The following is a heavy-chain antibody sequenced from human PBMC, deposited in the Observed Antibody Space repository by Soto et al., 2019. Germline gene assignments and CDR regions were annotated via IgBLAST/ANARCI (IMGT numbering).Heavy chain of an antibody. CDR3: APVQAASSYYNTDV. D-gene: IGHD2-15*01. CDR1: GFAFSSYA. CDR2: IVDTGGRT. J-gene: IGHJ6*02. V-gene: IGHV3-23*01. Sequence: GGSLRLSCTASGFAFSSYAMNWVRQAPGKGLEWVSGIVDTGGRTFYADSVKGRFTISRDNAKNTLYLEMNSLRAEDTAIYYCAPVQAASSYYNTDVWGQGTTVTVSS.